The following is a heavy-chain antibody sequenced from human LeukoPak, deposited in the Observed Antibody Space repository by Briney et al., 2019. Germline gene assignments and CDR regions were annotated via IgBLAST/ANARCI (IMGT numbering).Heavy chain of an antibody. CDR2: IYYSGNT. J-gene: IGHJ4*02. Sequence: SETLSLTCAVSGGSISTSNSYWGWIRRPPGKGLEWVGSIYYSGNTYYNPSLKSRVTISVDTSKNQFSLILTSVTAADTAVYYCARQTGAGLFMLPGGQGTLVTVSS. CDR1: GGSISTSNSY. D-gene: IGHD2-8*01. CDR3: ARQTGAGLFMLP. V-gene: IGHV4-39*01.